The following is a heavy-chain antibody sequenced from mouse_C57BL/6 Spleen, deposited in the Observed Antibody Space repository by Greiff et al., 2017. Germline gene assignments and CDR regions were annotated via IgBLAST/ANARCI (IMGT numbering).Heavy chain of an antibody. V-gene: IGHV1-7*01. CDR3: AKEAFITTVVGG. J-gene: IGHJ1*03. CDR2: INPSSGYT. D-gene: IGHD1-1*01. Sequence: VQLQQSGAELAKPGASVKLSCKASGYTFTSYWMHWVKQRPGQGLEWIGYINPSSGYTKYNQKFKDKATLTADKSSSTAYMQLSSLTYEGSAVYNCAKEAFITTVVGGWGTGATVTASS. CDR1: GYTFTSYW.